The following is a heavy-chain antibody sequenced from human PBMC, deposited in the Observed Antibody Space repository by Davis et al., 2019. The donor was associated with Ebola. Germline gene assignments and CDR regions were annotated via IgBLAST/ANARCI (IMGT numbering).Heavy chain of an antibody. V-gene: IGHV3-21*01. D-gene: IGHD6-13*01. CDR3: ARGRGSSSWFDP. J-gene: IGHJ5*02. CDR1: GFTFSSYS. Sequence: GESLKISCAASGFTFSSYSMNWVRQAPGKELEWVSSISSSSSYIYYADSVKGRFTISRDNAKNSLYLQMNSLRAEDTAVYYCARGRGSSSWFDPWGQGTLVTVSS. CDR2: ISSSSSYI.